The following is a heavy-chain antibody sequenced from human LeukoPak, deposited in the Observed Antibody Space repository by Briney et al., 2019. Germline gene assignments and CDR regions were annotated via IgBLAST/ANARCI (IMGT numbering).Heavy chain of an antibody. Sequence: GGSLRLSCAASGFTFSSYATSWVRQAPGKGLEWVSAISGSGGSTYYADSVKGRFTISRDNSKNTLYLQMNSLRAEDTAVYYCAKVLGYCTNGVCFRAFDIWGQGTMVTVSS. CDR1: GFTFSSYA. D-gene: IGHD2-8*01. V-gene: IGHV3-23*01. J-gene: IGHJ3*02. CDR2: ISGSGGST. CDR3: AKVLGYCTNGVCFRAFDI.